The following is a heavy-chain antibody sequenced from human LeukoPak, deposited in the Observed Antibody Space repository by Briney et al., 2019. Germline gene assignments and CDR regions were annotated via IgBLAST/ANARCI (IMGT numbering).Heavy chain of an antibody. CDR3: AKDLIGYVSYGMDV. Sequence: GGSLRLSCAASGFTFDDYAMHWVRQAPGKGLEWVSGISWNSGSIGYADSVKGRFTISRDNAKNSLYLQMNSLRAEDTALYYCAKDLIGYVSYGMDVWGQGTTVTVSS. CDR2: ISWNSGSI. D-gene: IGHD5-12*01. J-gene: IGHJ6*02. CDR1: GFTFDDYA. V-gene: IGHV3-9*01.